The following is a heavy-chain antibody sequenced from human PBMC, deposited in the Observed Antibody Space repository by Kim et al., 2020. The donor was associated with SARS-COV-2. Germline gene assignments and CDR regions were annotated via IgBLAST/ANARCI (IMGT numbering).Heavy chain of an antibody. CDR2: IYSGGST. J-gene: IGHJ4*02. D-gene: IGHD1-20*01. CDR1: GFTVSSNY. Sequence: GGSLRLSCAASGFTVSSNYMSWVRQAPGKGLEWVSVIYSGGSTYYADSVKGRFTISRHNSKNTLYLQMNSLRAEDTAVYYCARALRESNWNGWDYFDYWGQRTLVTVSS. CDR3: ARALRESNWNGWDYFDY. V-gene: IGHV3-53*04.